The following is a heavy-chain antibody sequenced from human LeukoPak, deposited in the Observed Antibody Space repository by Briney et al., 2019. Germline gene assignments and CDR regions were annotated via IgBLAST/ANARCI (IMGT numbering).Heavy chain of an antibody. CDR2: ISSSSSTI. CDR1: GFTFSSYS. CDR3: AALDHGHDF. Sequence: GGSLRLSCAASGFTFSSYSMNWVRQAPGKGLEWVSYISSSSSTIYYADSVKGRFTISRDNAKNSLYLQMNSLRAEDTAVYYCAALDHGHDFWGQGTLVTVSS. V-gene: IGHV3-48*01. J-gene: IGHJ4*02.